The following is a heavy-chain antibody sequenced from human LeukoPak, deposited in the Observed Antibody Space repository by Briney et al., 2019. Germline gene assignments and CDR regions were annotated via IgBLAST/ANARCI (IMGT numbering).Heavy chain of an antibody. V-gene: IGHV4-31*09. CDR1: GGSISSGGYY. Sequence: SETLSLTCTVSGGSISSGGYYWSWIRQHPGKGLEWIGEIYHSGSTNYNPSLKSRITISLDKSKNQFSLNLYSVTAGDTAVYYCATYLPESSGYRFEYWGQGTLVTVSP. J-gene: IGHJ4*02. D-gene: IGHD3-22*01. CDR3: ATYLPESSGYRFEY. CDR2: IYHSGST.